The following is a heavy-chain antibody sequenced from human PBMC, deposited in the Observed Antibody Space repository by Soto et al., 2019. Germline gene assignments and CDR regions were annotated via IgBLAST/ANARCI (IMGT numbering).Heavy chain of an antibody. D-gene: IGHD5-12*01. V-gene: IGHV1-3*01. CDR1: GYTFTNYA. Sequence: ASVKVSCKASGYTFTNYAKHLVRQAPGQRLEWMGWINAGNGNTKYSQKFQGRVTFTRETSASTAYMELSSLRSEDTAVYYCARGSYDFDYWGQGTLVTVSS. J-gene: IGHJ4*02. CDR3: ARGSYDFDY. CDR2: INAGNGNT.